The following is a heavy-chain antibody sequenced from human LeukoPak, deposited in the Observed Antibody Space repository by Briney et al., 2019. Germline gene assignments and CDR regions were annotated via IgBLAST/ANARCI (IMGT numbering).Heavy chain of an antibody. D-gene: IGHD2-15*01. CDR2: IYHSGST. Sequence: SETLSLTCAVSGGSISRGGYSWSWLRQPPGKGLEWIGYIYHSGSTYYNPSLKSRVTISVDRSKNQFSLKLSSVTAADTAVYYCARVVGYCSGGSCYFDYWGQGTLVTVSS. V-gene: IGHV4-30-2*01. CDR3: ARVVGYCSGGSCYFDY. CDR1: GGSISRGGYS. J-gene: IGHJ4*02.